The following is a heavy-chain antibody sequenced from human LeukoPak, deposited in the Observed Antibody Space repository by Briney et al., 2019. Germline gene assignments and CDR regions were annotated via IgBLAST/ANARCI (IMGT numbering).Heavy chain of an antibody. Sequence: GESLKISCKGSGYSFTSYWIGWVRQMPGKGLEWMGIIYPGDSDTRYSPSFQGQVTISADKSIGTAYLQWSSLKAPDTAMYYRARHGTVTSYDAFDIWGQGTMVTVSS. J-gene: IGHJ3*02. CDR1: GYSFTSYW. CDR2: IYPGDSDT. CDR3: ARHGTVTSYDAFDI. D-gene: IGHD4-17*01. V-gene: IGHV5-51*01.